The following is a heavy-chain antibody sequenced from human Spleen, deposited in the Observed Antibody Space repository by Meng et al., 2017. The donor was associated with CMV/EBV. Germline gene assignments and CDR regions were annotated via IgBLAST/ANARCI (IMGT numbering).Heavy chain of an antibody. V-gene: IGHV3-48*04. CDR3: ARGSRVTMIVVAPPG. Sequence: GESLKISCAASGFTFSSYSMNWVRQAPGKGLEWVSYITSSGRTIHYADSVKGRFTVSRDNAKNSLYLQMNSLRAEDTAVYYCARGSRVTMIVVAPPGWGQGTLVTVSS. D-gene: IGHD3-22*01. CDR1: GFTFSSYS. J-gene: IGHJ4*02. CDR2: ITSSGRTI.